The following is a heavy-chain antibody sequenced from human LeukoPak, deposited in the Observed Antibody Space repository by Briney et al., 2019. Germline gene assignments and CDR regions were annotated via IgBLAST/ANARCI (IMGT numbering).Heavy chain of an antibody. D-gene: IGHD3-16*01. J-gene: IGHJ6*03. CDR3: ARGLPDYYYYMDV. CDR1: GFRFSSYA. CDR2: ISYDGSNK. V-gene: IGHV3-30*19. Sequence: GGSLRLSCAASGFRFSSYAMSWVRQAPGKGLEWVAVISYDGSNKYYADSVKGRFTISRDNSKNTLYLQMNSLRAEDTAVYYCARGLPDYYYYMDVWGKGTTVTVSS.